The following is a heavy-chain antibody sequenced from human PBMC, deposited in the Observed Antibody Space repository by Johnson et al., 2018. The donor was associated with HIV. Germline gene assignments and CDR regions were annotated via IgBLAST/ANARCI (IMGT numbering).Heavy chain of an antibody. J-gene: IGHJ3*01. CDR2: INSGGSR. D-gene: IGHD6-13*01. CDR3: ARDGEAQQLPLGDALDV. CDR1: RFTLNTYW. Sequence: MPPVESRGGFVQPGGPQRLSCSVSRFTLNTYWMHWVRQAPGKGLVWVARINSGGSRHYRDSVKGRFTVSRDSSRNTVYLQMSSLKVEDTALYYCARDGEAQQLPLGDALDVWGRGTMVIVSS. V-gene: IGHV3-74*01.